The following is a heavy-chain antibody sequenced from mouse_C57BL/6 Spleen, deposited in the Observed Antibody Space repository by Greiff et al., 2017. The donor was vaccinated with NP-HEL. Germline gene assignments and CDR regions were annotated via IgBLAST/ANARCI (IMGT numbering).Heavy chain of an antibody. J-gene: IGHJ4*01. CDR2: ISSGSSTI. V-gene: IGHV5-17*01. CDR1: GFTFSDYG. Sequence: EVQLVESGGGLVKPGGSLKLSCAASGFTFSDYGMHWVRQAPEKGLEWVAYISSGSSTIYYADTVKGRFTISRDNAKTTLFLQMTSLRSEDTAMDYCARTGTTVVAPYAMDYWGQGTSVTVSS. D-gene: IGHD1-1*01. CDR3: ARTGTTVVAPYAMDY.